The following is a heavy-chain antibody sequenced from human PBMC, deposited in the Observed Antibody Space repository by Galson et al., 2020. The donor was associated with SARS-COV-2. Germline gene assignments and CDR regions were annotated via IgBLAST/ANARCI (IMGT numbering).Heavy chain of an antibody. Sequence: GESLKISCAASGFTFSDYHMSWIRQAPGKGLEWVSYISTTSGFTNYADSVKGRFTISRDNANNLLYLQMNSLRAEDTAVYYCAAENRPGNYFDPWGQGTLVTVSS. CDR3: AAENRPGNYFDP. V-gene: IGHV3-11*06. CDR2: ISTTSGFT. D-gene: IGHD1-7*01. J-gene: IGHJ5*02. CDR1: GFTFSDYH.